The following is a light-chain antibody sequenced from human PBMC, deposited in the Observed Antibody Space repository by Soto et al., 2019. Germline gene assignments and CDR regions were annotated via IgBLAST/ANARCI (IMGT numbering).Light chain of an antibody. CDR3: MQGTHWPIT. V-gene: IGKV2-30*02. Sequence: DAVMTQSTLSLPVTLGQPASISCICNQVVVHSDGIAYFSWFQQRPGRSPRRLIYKVSNRDSGVPARFSGSGSGTDFALKISRVEAEDVGVYYCMQGTHWPITFGQGTRLEIK. CDR1: QVVVHSDGIAY. CDR2: KVS. J-gene: IGKJ5*01.